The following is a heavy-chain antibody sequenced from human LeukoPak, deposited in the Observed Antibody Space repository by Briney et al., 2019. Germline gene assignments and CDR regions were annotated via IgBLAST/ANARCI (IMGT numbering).Heavy chain of an antibody. D-gene: IGHD3-10*01. Sequence: GASVKVSCKASGYTFTSYAMNWVRQAPGQGLEWMGIINPSGGSTSYAQKFQGRVTMTRDTSTSTVYMELSSLRSEDTAVYYCARDPHYGSGSYFFDYWGQGTLVTVSS. V-gene: IGHV1-46*01. CDR3: ARDPHYGSGSYFFDY. J-gene: IGHJ4*02. CDR2: INPSGGST. CDR1: GYTFTSYA.